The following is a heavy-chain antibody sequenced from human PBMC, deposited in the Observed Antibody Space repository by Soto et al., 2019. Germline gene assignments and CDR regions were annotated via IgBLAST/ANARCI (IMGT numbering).Heavy chain of an antibody. Sequence: GGALRLSCAASGFTFRNAWMNWVRQAPGKGVEWVGRIKSKTDGGTTDYPAPVKGSFTISRDDPKNTLYLQMNSLKTEDTAFFYCTTLSITIFGLVVMDVWGQGTPVTVSS. CDR3: TTLSITIFGLVVMDV. CDR1: GFTFRNAW. V-gene: IGHV3-15*07. CDR2: IKSKTDGGTT. D-gene: IGHD3-3*01. J-gene: IGHJ6*02.